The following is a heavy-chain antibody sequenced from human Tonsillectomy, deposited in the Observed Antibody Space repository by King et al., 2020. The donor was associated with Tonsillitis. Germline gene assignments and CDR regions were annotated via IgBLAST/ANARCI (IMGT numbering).Heavy chain of an antibody. CDR3: ARAPFRYSGDDPDY. CDR1: GGSVSSGSYY. Sequence: VQLQESGPGLVKPSETLSLTCTVSGGSVSSGSYYWSWIRQPPGKGLEWIGYIYYSGSTNYNPSLKSRVTIAVDTSKNQFSLKLSSVTAADTAVYYCARAPFRYSGDDPDYWGQGTLVTVSS. J-gene: IGHJ4*02. V-gene: IGHV4-61*01. CDR2: IYYSGST. D-gene: IGHD5-12*01.